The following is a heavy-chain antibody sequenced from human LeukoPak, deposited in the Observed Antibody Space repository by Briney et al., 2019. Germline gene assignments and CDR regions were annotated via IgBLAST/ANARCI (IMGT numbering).Heavy chain of an antibody. CDR2: IKQDGSEK. J-gene: IGHJ4*02. CDR1: GFTFSSYW. V-gene: IGHV3-7*01. D-gene: IGHD1-26*01. CDR3: ARYLNSGPEDF. Sequence: GGSLRLSCAASGFTFSSYWMSWVRQAPGKGLEWVANIKQDGSEKYYVDSVKGRFTISRDNAKNSLFLQMNSLRAEDTAVYYCARYLNSGPEDFWGQGTLVTVSS.